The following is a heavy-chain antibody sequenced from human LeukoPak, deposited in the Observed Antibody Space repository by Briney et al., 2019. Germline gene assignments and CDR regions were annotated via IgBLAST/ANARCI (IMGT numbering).Heavy chain of an antibody. CDR3: XXXPXVTAXTYYFDY. D-gene: IGHD4-11*01. J-gene: IGHJ4*02. CDR2: LSGSGGST. Sequence: GGSLRRSCAASGFTYSSDAMTWVRQGPGKGLKWVSALSGSGGSTFYADSGRGRVTISRENCKNTLLLQMKSLRAEDTAGYYGXXXPXVTAXTYYFDYWGQGTLVTVSS. CDR1: GFTYSSDA. V-gene: IGHV3-23*01.